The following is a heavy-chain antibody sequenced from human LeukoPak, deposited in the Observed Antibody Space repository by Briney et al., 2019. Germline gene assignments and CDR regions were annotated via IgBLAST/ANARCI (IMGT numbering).Heavy chain of an antibody. Sequence: GASVKVSCKASGYTFTGYYMHWVRQAPGQGLEWMGWINPKGGGTNYAQKFQGRVTMTRDTSISTAYMELSRLRSDDTAVYYCARNLWFGESIDAFDIWGQGTMVTVSS. CDR3: ARNLWFGESIDAFDI. CDR1: GYTFTGYY. CDR2: INPKGGGT. J-gene: IGHJ3*02. V-gene: IGHV1-2*02. D-gene: IGHD3-10*01.